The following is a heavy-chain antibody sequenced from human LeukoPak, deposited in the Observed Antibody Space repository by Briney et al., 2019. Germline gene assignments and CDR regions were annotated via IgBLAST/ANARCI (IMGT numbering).Heavy chain of an antibody. D-gene: IGHD1-1*01. J-gene: IGHJ3*01. Sequence: GASLRLSCAASGFTFSSSWMSWVRQAPGKWLEWVATINEVGSDKQYMDSVKGRLSFSRDNPKNSLYLQMNSPRAEDTAVYFCARHGNWAFDFWGQGTMVTVSS. CDR2: INEVGSDK. V-gene: IGHV3-7*04. CDR1: GFTFSSSW. CDR3: ARHGNWAFDF.